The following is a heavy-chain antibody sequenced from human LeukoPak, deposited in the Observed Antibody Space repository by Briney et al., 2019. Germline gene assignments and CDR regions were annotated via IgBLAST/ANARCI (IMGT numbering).Heavy chain of an antibody. J-gene: IGHJ4*02. V-gene: IGHV4-38-2*01. CDR2: IYHSGST. CDR1: GYSISSGYY. D-gene: IGHD2-8*01. CDR3: ATFDSNVLDY. Sequence: PSETLSLTCVVSGYSISSGYYWGWIRQPPGKGVEWIGSIYHSGSTYYNPSLKSRVTISVDTSKNQFSLKLSSVTAADTAVYYCATFDSNVLDYWGQGTLVTVSS.